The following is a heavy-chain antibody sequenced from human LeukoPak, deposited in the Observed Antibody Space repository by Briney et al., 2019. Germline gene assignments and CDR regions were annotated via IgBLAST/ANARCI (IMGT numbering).Heavy chain of an antibody. CDR1: GYTFTSYG. CDR3: ARDLFGRVVRGVISDY. Sequence: ASVKVSCKASGYTFTSYGISWVRQAPGQGLEWMGWISAYNGNTNYAQKLQGKVTMTTDTSTSTAYMELRSLRSDDTAVYYCARDLFGRVVRGVISDYWGQGTLVTVSS. J-gene: IGHJ4*02. V-gene: IGHV1-18*01. D-gene: IGHD3-10*01. CDR2: ISAYNGNT.